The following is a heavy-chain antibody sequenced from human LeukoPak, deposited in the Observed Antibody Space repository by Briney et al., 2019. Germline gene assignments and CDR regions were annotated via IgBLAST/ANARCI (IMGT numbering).Heavy chain of an antibody. V-gene: IGHV1-18*01. D-gene: IGHD1-1*01. CDR1: GGTFSSYA. CDR2: ISAYNGIT. CDR3: AARGGATGTTQGDAFDI. J-gene: IGHJ3*02. Sequence: ASVKVSCKASGGTFSSYAISWVRQAPGQGLEWMGWISAYNGITNYAQKLQGRVTMTTDTSTSTAYMELRSLRSDDTAVYYCAARGGATGTTQGDAFDIWGQGTMVTVSS.